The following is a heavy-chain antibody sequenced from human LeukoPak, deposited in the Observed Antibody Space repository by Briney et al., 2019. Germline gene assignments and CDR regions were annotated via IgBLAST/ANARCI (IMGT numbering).Heavy chain of an antibody. V-gene: IGHV3-66*02. CDR3: ARDLGTFYGDHVLS. D-gene: IGHD4-17*01. CDR1: GFTVRSNY. J-gene: IGHJ5*02. Sequence: PGGSLRLSCAASGFTVRSNYMSWVRQARGKGLEWGSVIYSGGSTYYADSVKGRFTISRDNSKNTLYLQMNSLRAEDTAVYYCARDLGTFYGDHVLSWGQGTLVTVSS. CDR2: IYSGGST.